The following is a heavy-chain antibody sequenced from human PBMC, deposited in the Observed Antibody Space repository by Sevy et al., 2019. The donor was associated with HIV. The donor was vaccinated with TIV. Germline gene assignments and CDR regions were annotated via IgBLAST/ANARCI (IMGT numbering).Heavy chain of an antibody. D-gene: IGHD2-2*01. J-gene: IGHJ6*02. CDR3: VRQRGDIVVLLDVLPYYGMDV. Sequence: GGSLRLSCGASGFTLSSYWMHWVRQAPGKGLVWVSRINSDGSSTSYADFVKGRFTISRDNAKNTLYLQMNSLRAEDTAVYYCVRQRGDIVVLLDVLPYYGMDVWGQGTTVTVSS. CDR1: GFTLSSYW. CDR2: INSDGSST. V-gene: IGHV3-74*01.